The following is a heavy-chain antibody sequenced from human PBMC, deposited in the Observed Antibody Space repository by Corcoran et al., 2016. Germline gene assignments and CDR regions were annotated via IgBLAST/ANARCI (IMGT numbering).Heavy chain of an antibody. CDR3: ARVTTITARGIRDV. J-gene: IGHJ6*02. D-gene: IGHD4-4*01. V-gene: IGHV1-69*01. CDR1: GGTFSSYA. CDR2: IIPIFGTA. Sequence: QVQLVQSGAEVKKPGSSVKVSCKTSGGTFSSYAINWVRQAPGQGLEWMGGIIPIFGTANYAQKFQGRVTSTADESTSTAYMELSSLRSEDTAVYYCARVTTITARGIRDVWGQGTTVTVSS.